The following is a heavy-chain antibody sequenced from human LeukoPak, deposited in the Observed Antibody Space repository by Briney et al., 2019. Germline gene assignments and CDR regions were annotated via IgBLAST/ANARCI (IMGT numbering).Heavy chain of an antibody. CDR1: GYSISSGYY. CDR3: ARHRRGDIVPGWYYYDSSGSGTYYFDY. J-gene: IGHJ4*02. V-gene: IGHV4-38-2*01. CDR2: IYHSGST. D-gene: IGHD3-22*01. Sequence: SETLSLTCAVSGYSISSGYYRGWIRQPPGKGLEWIGSIYHSGSTYYNPSLKSRVTISVDTSKNQFSLKLSSVTAADTAVYYCARHRRGDIVPGWYYYDSSGSGTYYFDYWGQGTLVTVSS.